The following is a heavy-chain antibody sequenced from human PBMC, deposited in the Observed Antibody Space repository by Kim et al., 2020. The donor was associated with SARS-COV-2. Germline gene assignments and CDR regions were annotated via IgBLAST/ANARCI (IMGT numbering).Heavy chain of an antibody. D-gene: IGHD3-9*01. Sequence: GGSLRLSCAASGFTFSSYAMSWVRQAPGKGLEWVSAISGSGGSTYYADSVKGRFTISRDNSKNTLYLQMNSLRAEDTAVYYCAKGLARLLRYFDWYHDYWGQGTLVTVSS. J-gene: IGHJ4*02. CDR2: ISGSGGST. V-gene: IGHV3-23*01. CDR1: GFTFSSYA. CDR3: AKGLARLLRYFDWYHDY.